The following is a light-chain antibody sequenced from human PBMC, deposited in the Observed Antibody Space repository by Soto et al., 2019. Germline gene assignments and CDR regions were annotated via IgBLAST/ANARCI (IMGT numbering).Light chain of an antibody. J-gene: IGLJ1*01. CDR2: GNS. V-gene: IGLV1-40*01. Sequence: QSVRTQPPSVSGAPGQRVTISCTGSSSNIGAGFDVHWYQQLPGTAPKLLIYGNSNRPSGVPDRFSGSRSGTSASLAITGLQAEDEADYYCQSYDSSLTGSKVFGSGTRSPS. CDR1: SSNIGAGFD. CDR3: QSYDSSLTGSKV.